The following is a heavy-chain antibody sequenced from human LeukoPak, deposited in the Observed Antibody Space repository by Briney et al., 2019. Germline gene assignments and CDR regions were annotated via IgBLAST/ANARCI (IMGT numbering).Heavy chain of an antibody. V-gene: IGHV4-59*01. J-gene: IGHJ3*02. Sequence: SETLSLTCTVSGGSISSYYWSWIRQPPGKGLEWIGYIYYSGSTNYNPSLNSRVTISVDTSKNQFSLKLSSVTAADTAVYYCARSQGIYYDSSGYSAFDIWGQGTMVTVSS. CDR2: IYYSGST. CDR1: GGSISSYY. D-gene: IGHD3-22*01. CDR3: ARSQGIYYDSSGYSAFDI.